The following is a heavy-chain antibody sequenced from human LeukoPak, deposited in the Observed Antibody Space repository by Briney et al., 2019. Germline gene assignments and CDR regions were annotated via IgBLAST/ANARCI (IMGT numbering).Heavy chain of an antibody. CDR2: ISSSSSTI. J-gene: IGHJ3*02. CDR3: ARDCSGGSCYRDAFDI. D-gene: IGHD2-15*01. V-gene: IGHV3-48*01. CDR1: GFTFGSYS. Sequence: GGSLRLSCAASGFTFGSYSMNWVRQAPGKGLEWVSYISSSSSTIYYADSVKGRFTISRDNAKNSLYLQMNSLRAEDTAVYYCARDCSGGSCYRDAFDIWGQGTMVTVSS.